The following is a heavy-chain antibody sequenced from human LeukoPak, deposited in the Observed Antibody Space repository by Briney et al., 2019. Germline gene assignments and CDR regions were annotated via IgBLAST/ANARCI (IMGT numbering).Heavy chain of an antibody. Sequence: GRSLRLSCAASGLTFSSYWMHWVRQAPGKGLVWVSRINSDGSSTNYADSVKGRFTISRDNAKNTLYLQMNSLRAEDTAVYYCARVISSSWSPPGYWGQGTLVTVSS. CDR2: INSDGSST. CDR3: ARVISSSWSPPGY. V-gene: IGHV3-74*01. J-gene: IGHJ4*02. D-gene: IGHD6-13*01. CDR1: GLTFSSYW.